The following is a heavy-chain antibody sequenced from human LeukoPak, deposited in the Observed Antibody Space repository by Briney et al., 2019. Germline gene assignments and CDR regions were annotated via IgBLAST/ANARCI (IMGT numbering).Heavy chain of an antibody. Sequence: GRSLRLSCAASGFTFSSYAMHWVRQAPGKGLEWVAVISYDGSNKYYADSVKGRFTISRDNSKNTLYLQMNSLRAEDTAVYYCARGGVAPKYYYYGMDVWGQGTTVTVSS. J-gene: IGHJ6*02. CDR3: ARGGVAPKYYYYGMDV. D-gene: IGHD1-26*01. CDR1: GFTFSSYA. V-gene: IGHV3-30-3*01. CDR2: ISYDGSNK.